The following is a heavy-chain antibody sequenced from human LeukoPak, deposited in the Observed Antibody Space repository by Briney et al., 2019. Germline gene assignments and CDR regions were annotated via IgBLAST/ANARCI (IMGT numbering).Heavy chain of an antibody. Sequence: ASVKVSCKASGGTFSSYAISWVRQAPGQGLEWMGGIIPICGTANYAQKFQGRVTITADESTSTAYMELSSLRSEDTAVYYCARDIRIAAAGLNWFDPWGQGTLVTVSS. CDR1: GGTFSSYA. CDR2: IIPICGTA. J-gene: IGHJ5*02. CDR3: ARDIRIAAAGLNWFDP. V-gene: IGHV1-69*13. D-gene: IGHD6-13*01.